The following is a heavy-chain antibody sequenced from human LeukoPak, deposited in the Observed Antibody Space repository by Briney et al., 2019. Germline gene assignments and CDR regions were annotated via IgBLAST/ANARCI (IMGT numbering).Heavy chain of an antibody. V-gene: IGHV4-61*01. CDR3: ARDGYGHIDY. J-gene: IGHJ4*02. Sequence: SETLSLTCTVSGYSISSGYYWGWIRQPPGKGLEWIGYIYYSGSTNYNPSLKSRVTISVDTSKNQFSLKLSSVTAADTAVYYCARDGYGHIDYWGQGTLVTVSS. CDR1: GYSISSGYY. D-gene: IGHD5-12*01. CDR2: IYYSGST.